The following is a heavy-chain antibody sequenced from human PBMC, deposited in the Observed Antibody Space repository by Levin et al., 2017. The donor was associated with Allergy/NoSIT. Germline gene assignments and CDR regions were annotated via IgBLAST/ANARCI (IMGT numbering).Heavy chain of an antibody. Sequence: TGGSLRLSCAVSGFIFSNAWMTWVRQAPGKGLEWIGRIKSKTDGETTDYAAPVKGRFTISRDDSKNTLYLQMNSLKTEDTAVYYCMKGYCSSATCYRSSDFDFWGQGTLVTVSS. J-gene: IGHJ4*02. V-gene: IGHV3-15*01. CDR2: IKSKTDGETT. D-gene: IGHD2-2*01. CDR3: MKGYCSSATCYRSSDFDF. CDR1: GFIFSNAW.